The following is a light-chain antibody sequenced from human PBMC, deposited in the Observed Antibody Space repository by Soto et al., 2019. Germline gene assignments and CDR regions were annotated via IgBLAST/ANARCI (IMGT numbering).Light chain of an antibody. Sequence: DIQMPQSPSTLSASVGDRVTITCLASQTIDSWLAWYQQRPGKPPNLLIYKASTLASGVPSRFSGSGSGTEFTLTINSLQPDDFATYYCQQYHIYSGTFGQGTNVDIK. CDR1: QTIDSW. V-gene: IGKV1-5*03. CDR2: KAS. J-gene: IGKJ1*01. CDR3: QQYHIYSGT.